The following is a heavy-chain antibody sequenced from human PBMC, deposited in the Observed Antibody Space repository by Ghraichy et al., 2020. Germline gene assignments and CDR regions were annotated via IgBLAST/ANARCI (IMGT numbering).Heavy chain of an antibody. CDR2: ITSSGSFK. CDR3: ARGSRVVRFFYYDGMDV. V-gene: IGHV3-48*02. D-gene: IGHD4-23*01. Sequence: GESLNISCVGSGFTFSGYSINWVRQSPGKGLEWVSYITSSGSFKSYTDSVKGRFTISRDNALNSLYLQINSLRDEDTAVYYCARGSRVVRFFYYDGMDVWGQGTTVTVSS. J-gene: IGHJ6*02. CDR1: GFTFSGYS.